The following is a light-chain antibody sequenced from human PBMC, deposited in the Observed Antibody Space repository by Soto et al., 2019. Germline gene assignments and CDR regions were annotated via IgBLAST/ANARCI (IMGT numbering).Light chain of an antibody. Sequence: QSVLTQPPSASGSPGQSVTISCTGTSSDVGGYNYVSWYQQHPGKAPKLMIYEVNKRPSGVPDRFSGSKSGNTASLTVSGLQAEHEAYYYCSSYAGSNNFGVFGTGTKVTVL. CDR1: SSDVGGYNY. J-gene: IGLJ1*01. V-gene: IGLV2-8*01. CDR3: SSYAGSNNFGV. CDR2: EVN.